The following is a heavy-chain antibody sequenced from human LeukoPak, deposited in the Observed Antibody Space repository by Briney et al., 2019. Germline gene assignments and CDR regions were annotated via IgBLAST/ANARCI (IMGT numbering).Heavy chain of an antibody. V-gene: IGHV3-7*01. Sequence: GGSLRLSCGASRFTFSSYVMSWVRQAPGKGLEWVANIKQDGSEKYYVDSVKGRFTISRDNAKNSLYLQMNSLRAEDTAVYYCARGGLRIAAAVWGQGTLVTVSS. CDR3: ARGGLRIAAAV. CDR2: IKQDGSEK. J-gene: IGHJ4*02. D-gene: IGHD6-13*01. CDR1: RFTFSSYV.